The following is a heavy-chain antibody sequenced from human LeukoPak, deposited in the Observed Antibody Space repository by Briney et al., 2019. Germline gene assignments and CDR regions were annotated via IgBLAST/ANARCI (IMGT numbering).Heavy chain of an antibody. CDR3: AKDRSEPYGDYVFGWFDP. D-gene: IGHD4-17*01. Sequence: GGSLRLSCAASGFTFSSYAMSWVRQAPGKGLEWVSAISGSGGSTYYADSVKGRFTISRDNSKNMLYLQMNSLRAEDTAVYYCAKDRSEPYGDYVFGWFDPWGQGTLVTVSS. CDR2: ISGSGGST. V-gene: IGHV3-23*01. CDR1: GFTFSSYA. J-gene: IGHJ5*02.